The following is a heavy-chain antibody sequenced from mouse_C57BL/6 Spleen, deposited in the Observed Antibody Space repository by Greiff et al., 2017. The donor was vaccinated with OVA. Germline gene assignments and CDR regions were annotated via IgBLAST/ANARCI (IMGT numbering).Heavy chain of an antibody. D-gene: IGHD3-3*01. CDR2: IDPENGDT. J-gene: IGHJ2*01. V-gene: IGHV14-4*01. CDR1: GFNIKDDY. CDR3: TTGDGEN. Sequence: EVQLQQSGAELVRPGASVKLSCTASGFNIKDDYMHWVKQRPEQGLEWIGWIDPENGDTEYASKFQGKATITADTSSNTAYLQLSSLTSEDTAVYYCTTGDGENWGQGTTLTVSS.